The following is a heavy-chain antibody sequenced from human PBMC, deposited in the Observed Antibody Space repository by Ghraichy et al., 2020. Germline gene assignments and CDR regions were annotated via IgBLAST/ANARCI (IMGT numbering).Heavy chain of an antibody. J-gene: IGHJ3*02. D-gene: IGHD6-13*01. CDR1: GFTFDDYA. CDR3: AKEPRPIAAENAFDI. V-gene: IGHV3-9*01. CDR2: ISWNSGSI. Sequence: LSLTCAASGFTFDDYAMHWVRQAPGKGLEWVSGISWNSGSIGYADSVKGRFTISRDNAKNSLYLQMNSLRAEDTALYYCAKEPRPIAAENAFDIWGQGTMATVSS.